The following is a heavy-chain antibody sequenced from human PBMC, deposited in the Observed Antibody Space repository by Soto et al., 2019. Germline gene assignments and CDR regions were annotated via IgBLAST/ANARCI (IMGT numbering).Heavy chain of an antibody. CDR1: GGTFSSYA. CDR2: IIPIFGTA. D-gene: IGHD5-18*01. Sequence: SVKVSCKASGGTFSSYAISWVRQAPGQGLEWMGGIIPIFGTANYAQKFQGRVTITADESTSTAYMELSSLRSEDTAVYYCARDSDTAMAKRYYYYGMGVWGQGTTVTVPS. V-gene: IGHV1-69*13. CDR3: ARDSDTAMAKRYYYYGMGV. J-gene: IGHJ6*02.